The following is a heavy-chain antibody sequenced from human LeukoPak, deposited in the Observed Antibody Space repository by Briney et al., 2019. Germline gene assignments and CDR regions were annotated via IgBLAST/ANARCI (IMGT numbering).Heavy chain of an antibody. Sequence: GGSLRLSCAGSGFTFSNSWMGWVRQAPGKGLEWVANVQHIGGETYYVDSVKGRFTISRDNAKNSVYLQMNSLGADDTAVYYCARGGIAVAGTDYWGQGTLVTVSS. V-gene: IGHV3-7*01. D-gene: IGHD6-19*01. J-gene: IGHJ4*02. CDR2: VQHIGGET. CDR1: GFTFSNSW. CDR3: ARGGIAVAGTDY.